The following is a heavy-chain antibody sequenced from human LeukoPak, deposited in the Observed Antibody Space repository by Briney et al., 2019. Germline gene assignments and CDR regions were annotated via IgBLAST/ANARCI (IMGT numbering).Heavy chain of an antibody. CDR2: INPNSGGT. CDR3: ARVPLGYCSSTSCPPNYYYYYGMDV. Sequence: ASVKDSCMPSGYTFTGYYMHWVRQAPGQGLEWMGWINPNSGGTNYAQKFQGRVTMTRDTSISTAYMELSRLRSDDTAVYYCARVPLGYCSSTSCPPNYYYYYGMDVWGQGTTVTVSS. D-gene: IGHD2-2*01. V-gene: IGHV1-2*02. J-gene: IGHJ6*02. CDR1: GYTFTGYY.